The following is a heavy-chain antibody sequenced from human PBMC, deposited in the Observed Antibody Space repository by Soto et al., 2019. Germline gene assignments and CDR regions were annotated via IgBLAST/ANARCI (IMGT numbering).Heavy chain of an antibody. V-gene: IGHV4-59*11. CDR1: GGSISGHY. J-gene: IGHJ4*02. Sequence: SETLSLTCSVSGGSISGHYWTWIRQSPGKGLEWIGYIFYSGSTNYNPSLKSRVTISVDTSKNQFSLKMSSVTAEDTAVYYCARVGSSGWYPDYWGRGTLVTVSS. CDR3: ARVGSSGWYPDY. CDR2: IFYSGST. D-gene: IGHD6-19*01.